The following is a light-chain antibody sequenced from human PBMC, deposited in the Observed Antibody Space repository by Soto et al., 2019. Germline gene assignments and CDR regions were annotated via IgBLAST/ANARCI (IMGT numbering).Light chain of an antibody. Sequence: QSVLTQSPSASGTPGQTVTISCSGSSSNIGTNYVFWYQHVPGTAPKLLLYKNNQRPSGVPDRFSGSKSGTSASLAISGLRSEDDAHYSCAAWDESLRGVVFGGGTKLTVL. J-gene: IGLJ3*02. CDR2: KNN. V-gene: IGLV1-47*01. CDR3: AAWDESLRGVV. CDR1: SSNIGTNY.